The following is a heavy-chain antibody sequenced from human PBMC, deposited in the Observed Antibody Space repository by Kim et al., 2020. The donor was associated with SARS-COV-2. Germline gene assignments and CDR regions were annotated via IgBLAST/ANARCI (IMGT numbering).Heavy chain of an antibody. CDR1: GGSISSSSYY. J-gene: IGHJ4*02. V-gene: IGHV4-39*01. Sequence: SETLSLTCTVSGGSISSSSYYWGWIRQPPGKGLEWIGSIYYSESTYYNPSLKSRVTISVDTSKNQFSLKLSSVTAADTAVYYCARHVRRGLVVATPRLFDYWGQGTLVTVSS. CDR3: ARHVRRGLVVATPRLFDY. D-gene: IGHD2-15*01. CDR2: IYYSEST.